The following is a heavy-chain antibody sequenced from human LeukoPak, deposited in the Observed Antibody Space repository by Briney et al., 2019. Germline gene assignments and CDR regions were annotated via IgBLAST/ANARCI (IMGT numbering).Heavy chain of an antibody. CDR2: IRHDGSDK. Sequence: GGSPRLSCAASGFTFRAHWMSWVRQAPGKGLEWVANIRHDGSDKYYADSMKGRFTISRDNAENSLYLQVNSLRAEDTAIYYCARYFYYGMDVWGQGTTVTVSS. CDR1: GFTFRAHW. V-gene: IGHV3-7*05. CDR3: ARYFYYGMDV. J-gene: IGHJ6*02.